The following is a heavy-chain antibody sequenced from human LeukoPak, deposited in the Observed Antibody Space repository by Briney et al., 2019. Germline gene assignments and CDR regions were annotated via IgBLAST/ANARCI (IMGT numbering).Heavy chain of an antibody. CDR3: ARRPRYSSSWDTFDY. CDR2: IYYSGST. J-gene: IGHJ4*02. V-gene: IGHV4-39*01. Sequence: KPSETLSLTCTVSGGSISSSSYYWGWIRQPPGKGLEWFGSIYYSGSTYYNPSLKSRVTISVDTSKNQFPLKLSSVTAADTAVYYCARRPRYSSSWDTFDYWGQGTLVTVSS. D-gene: IGHD6-13*01. CDR1: GGSISSSSYY.